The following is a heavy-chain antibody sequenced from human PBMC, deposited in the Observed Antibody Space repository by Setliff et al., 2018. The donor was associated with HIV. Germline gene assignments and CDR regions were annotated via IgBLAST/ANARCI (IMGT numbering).Heavy chain of an antibody. J-gene: IGHJ4*02. CDR3: ARQQTALFVDY. CDR2: IYYSGST. Sequence: SETLSLTCDVYGGSFSGYYWGWIRQPPGKGLEWIGSIYYSGSTHYNPSLKSRVTMSVDTSKNQFSLKLTSVTAADMALYYCARQQTALFVDYWGQGTLVTVSS. CDR1: GGSFSGYY. D-gene: IGHD2-21*02. V-gene: IGHV4-39*01.